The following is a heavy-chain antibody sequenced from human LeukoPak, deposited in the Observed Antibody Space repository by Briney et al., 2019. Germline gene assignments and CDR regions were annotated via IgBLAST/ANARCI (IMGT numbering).Heavy chain of an antibody. Sequence: PSETLSLTCTVSGGSISSYYWSWIRQPPGKGLEWIGEINHSGSTNYNPSLKSRVTISVDTSKNQFSLKLSSVTAADTAVYYCARPTYGYSGYDRWFDPWGQGTLVTVSS. CDR3: ARPTYGYSGYDRWFDP. V-gene: IGHV4-34*01. CDR2: INHSGST. J-gene: IGHJ5*02. D-gene: IGHD5-12*01. CDR1: GGSISSYY.